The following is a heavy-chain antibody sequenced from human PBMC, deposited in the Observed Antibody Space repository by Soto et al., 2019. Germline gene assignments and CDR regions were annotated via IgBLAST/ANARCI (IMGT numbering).Heavy chain of an antibody. D-gene: IGHD3-10*01. CDR2: IYYSGST. J-gene: IGHJ4*02. CDR3: ARHEGERIWRFGELLFTSDY. V-gene: IGHV4-39*01. CDR1: GGSISSSSYY. Sequence: SETLSLTCTVSGGSISSSSYYWGWIRQPPGKGLEWIGSIYYSGSTYYNPSLKSRVTISVDTSKNQFSLKLSSVTAADTAVYYCARHEGERIWRFGELLFTSDYWGQGTLVTVSS.